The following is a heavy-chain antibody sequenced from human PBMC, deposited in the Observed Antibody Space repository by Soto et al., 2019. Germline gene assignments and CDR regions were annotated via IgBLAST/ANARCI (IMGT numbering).Heavy chain of an antibody. D-gene: IGHD1-1*01. CDR3: ARDRYDHYYYYGMDV. V-gene: IGHV4-59*01. J-gene: IGHJ6*02. CDR2: IYYSGST. Sequence: SETLSLTCTVSGGSISSYYWSWIRQPPGKGLEWIGYIYYSGSTDYNPSLKSRVTISVDTSKNQFSLKLSSVTAADTAVYYCARDRYDHYYYYGMDVWGQGTTVTVSS. CDR1: GGSISSYY.